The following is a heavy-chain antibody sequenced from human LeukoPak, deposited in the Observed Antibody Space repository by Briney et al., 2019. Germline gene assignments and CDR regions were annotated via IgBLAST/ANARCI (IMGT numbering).Heavy chain of an antibody. CDR2: IYYSGST. J-gene: IGHJ5*02. D-gene: IGHD1-26*01. CDR3: AREVGAPPYWFDP. Sequence: PSETLSLTCTVSGGSISSSSYYWDWIRQPPGKGLEWIGSIYYSGSTYYNPSLKSRVTISVDTSKNQFSLKLSSVTAADTAVYYCAREVGAPPYWFDPWGQGTLVTVSS. CDR1: GGSISSSSYY. V-gene: IGHV4-39*07.